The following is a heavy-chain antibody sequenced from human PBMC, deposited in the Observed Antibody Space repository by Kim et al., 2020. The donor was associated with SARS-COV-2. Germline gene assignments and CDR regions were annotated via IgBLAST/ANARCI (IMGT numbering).Heavy chain of an antibody. Sequence: GGSLRLSCAASGFTFSSYSMNWVRQAPGKGLEWVSSISSSSSYIYYADSVKGRFTISRDNAKNSLYLQMNSLRAEDTAVYYCARDPPKAAGPHYYYYYGMDVWGQGTTVTVSS. CDR3: ARDPPKAAGPHYYYYYGMDV. D-gene: IGHD6-13*01. J-gene: IGHJ6*02. CDR1: GFTFSSYS. CDR2: ISSSSSYI. V-gene: IGHV3-21*01.